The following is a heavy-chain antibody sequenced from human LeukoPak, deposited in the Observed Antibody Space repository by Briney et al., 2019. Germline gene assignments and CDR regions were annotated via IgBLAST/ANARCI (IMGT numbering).Heavy chain of an antibody. CDR3: ARVSRFYYDSSGDFDY. CDR2: ITPNSGAT. D-gene: IGHD3-22*01. Sequence: ASVKVSCKASGYTFTDYYMHWVRRAPGQGLEWMGWITPNSGATKYAQKFRGRVSMTRDTSINTAYMELSRLRSDDTAIYYCARVSRFYYDSSGDFDYWGQGTLVTVSS. CDR1: GYTFTDYY. V-gene: IGHV1-2*02. J-gene: IGHJ4*02.